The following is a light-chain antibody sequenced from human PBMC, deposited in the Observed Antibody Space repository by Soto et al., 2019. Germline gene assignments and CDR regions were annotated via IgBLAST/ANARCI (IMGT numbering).Light chain of an antibody. CDR3: QQYGGSPRT. CDR1: QSVSSNY. CDR2: GAS. V-gene: IGKV3-20*01. Sequence: EIVLTQSPDSLSLSPGERATLSCRASQSVSSNYLAWYQQKPGQAPRLLIYGASSMATGIPDRFSGSGSGTDFTLTNSRLEPEDFAVYYCQQYGGSPRTFGQGTKVEIK. J-gene: IGKJ1*01.